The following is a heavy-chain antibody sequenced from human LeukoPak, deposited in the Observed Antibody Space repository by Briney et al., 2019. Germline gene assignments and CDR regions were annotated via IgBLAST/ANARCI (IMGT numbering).Heavy chain of an antibody. CDR1: GFTLSSYW. Sequence: GGSLRLSCAASGFTLSSYWMHWVRQAPGKGLVWVSRISNDGSSTTYADSVKGRFTISRDNAKNTLYLQMNSLRAEDTAVYYCARVGSYGSSRCFDYWGQGTLVTVSS. D-gene: IGHD5-18*01. CDR2: ISNDGSST. CDR3: ARVGSYGSSRCFDY. V-gene: IGHV3-74*01. J-gene: IGHJ4*02.